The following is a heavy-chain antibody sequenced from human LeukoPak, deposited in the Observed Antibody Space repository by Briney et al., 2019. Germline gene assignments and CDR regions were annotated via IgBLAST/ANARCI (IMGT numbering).Heavy chain of an antibody. CDR3: AKDNGGFGGATTFDY. D-gene: IGHD1-26*01. Sequence: GGSLRLSCAASGFTFSSFAMSWVRQAPGKGLEWVSAISGSGDSTYYADSVKGRFTISRDNSKNTLYLQMNSLRAEDTAVYYCAKDNGGFGGATTFDYWGQGTLVTVSS. J-gene: IGHJ4*02. CDR1: GFTFSSFA. CDR2: ISGSGDST. V-gene: IGHV3-23*01.